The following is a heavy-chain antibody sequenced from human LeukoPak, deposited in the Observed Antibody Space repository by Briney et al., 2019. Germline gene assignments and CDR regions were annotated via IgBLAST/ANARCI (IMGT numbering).Heavy chain of an antibody. V-gene: IGHV1-2*02. Sequence: ASVKVSCKASGYTFTGYYMHWVRQAPGQGLEWMGWINPNSGGTNYAQKFQGRVTMTRDTSISTAYMELSRLRSDDTAVYYYARDYDSSGSPHGWFDPWGQGTLVTVSS. D-gene: IGHD3-22*01. J-gene: IGHJ5*02. CDR2: INPNSGGT. CDR1: GYTFTGYY. CDR3: ARDYDSSGSPHGWFDP.